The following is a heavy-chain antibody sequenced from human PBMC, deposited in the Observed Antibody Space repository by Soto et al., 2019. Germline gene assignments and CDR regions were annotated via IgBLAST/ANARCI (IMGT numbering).Heavy chain of an antibody. CDR3: AKEEVLVAVVARGYYGMDV. J-gene: IGHJ6*02. V-gene: IGHV3-30*18. Sequence: QVQLVESGGGVVQPGRSLRLSCAASGFTFSSYGMHWVRQAPGKGLELVALILYDGKKNYYADSVKGRFIISRDNYKNTLYVQMNSLRAEDTAVEYCAKEEVLVAVVARGYYGMDVWGQVTTVTVSS. CDR2: ILYDGKKN. D-gene: IGHD2-15*01. CDR1: GFTFSSYG.